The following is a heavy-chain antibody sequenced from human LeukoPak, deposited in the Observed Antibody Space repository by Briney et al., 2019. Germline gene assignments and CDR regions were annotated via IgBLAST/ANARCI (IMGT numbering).Heavy chain of an antibody. Sequence: EASAKVSCKASGYTFTSYGISWVRQAPGQGLEWMGWISAYNGNTNYAQKLQGRVTMTTDTSTSTAYMELRSLRSDDTAVYYCARGRIAARPREYYFDYWGQGTLVTVSS. CDR3: ARGRIAARPREYYFDY. J-gene: IGHJ4*02. CDR1: GYTFTSYG. D-gene: IGHD6-6*01. CDR2: ISAYNGNT. V-gene: IGHV1-18*01.